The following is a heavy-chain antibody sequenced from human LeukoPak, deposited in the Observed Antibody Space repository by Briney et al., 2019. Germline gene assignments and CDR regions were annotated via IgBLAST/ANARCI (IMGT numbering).Heavy chain of an antibody. V-gene: IGHV3-53*01. J-gene: IGHJ3*02. CDR2: IYSGGST. CDR3: ARGRLDSSGYYPDAFDI. CDR1: GFTVSSNY. Sequence: PGGSLRLSCAASGFTVSSNYMSWVRQAPGKGLEWVSVIYSGGSTYYADSVKGRFTISRDNSKNTLYLQMNSLRAEDTAVYYCARGRLDSSGYYPDAFDIWGQGTMVTVSS. D-gene: IGHD3-22*01.